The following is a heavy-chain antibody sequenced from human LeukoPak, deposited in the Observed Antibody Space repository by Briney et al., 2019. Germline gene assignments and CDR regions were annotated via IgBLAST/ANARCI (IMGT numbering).Heavy chain of an antibody. CDR3: ARGLLNYDFWSGFDP. CDR2: IYYSGST. D-gene: IGHD3-3*01. CDR1: GGSISSYY. Sequence: SETLSLTCTVSGGSISSYYWSWIRQPPGKGLEWIGYIYYSGSTNYNPSLKSRVTISVDTSKNQFSLKLSSVTAADTAVYYRARGLLNYDFWSGFDPWGQGTLVTVSS. V-gene: IGHV4-59*01. J-gene: IGHJ5*02.